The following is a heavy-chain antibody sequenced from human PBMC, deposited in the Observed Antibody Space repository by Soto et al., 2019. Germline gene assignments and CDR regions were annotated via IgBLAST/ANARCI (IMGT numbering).Heavy chain of an antibody. V-gene: IGHV1-69*13. CDR2: IIPIFGTA. J-gene: IGHJ4*02. Sequence: SVKVSCKASGGTFSSYAISWVRQAPGQGLEWMGGIIPIFGTANYAQKFQGRVTITADESTSTAYMELSSLRSEDTAVYYCAGGGRDYYDSSGYYAPGFDYWGQGTLVTVS. CDR3: AGGGRDYYDSSGYYAPGFDY. CDR1: GGTFSSYA. D-gene: IGHD3-22*01.